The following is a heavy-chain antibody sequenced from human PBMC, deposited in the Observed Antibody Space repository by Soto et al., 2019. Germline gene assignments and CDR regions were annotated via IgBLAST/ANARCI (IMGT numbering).Heavy chain of an antibody. D-gene: IGHD2-15*01. Sequence: RGESLKISCKGSGYSFTSYWISWVRQMPGKVLEWMGRIDPSDSYTNYSPSFQGHVTISADKSISTAYLQWSSLKASDTAMYYCARLAPGGYYYYGMDVWGQGXTVTVYS. CDR3: ARLAPGGYYYYGMDV. V-gene: IGHV5-10-1*01. CDR1: GYSFTSYW. J-gene: IGHJ6*02. CDR2: IDPSDSYT.